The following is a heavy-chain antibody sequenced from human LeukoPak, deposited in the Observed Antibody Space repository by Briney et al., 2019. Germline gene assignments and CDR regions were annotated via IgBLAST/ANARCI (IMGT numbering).Heavy chain of an antibody. CDR3: ARDRVFGSGLPAYYYGMDV. CDR1: GYTFSSYA. CDR2: INAGSGNT. Sequence: ASVKVSCKASGYTFSSYAMHWVRQAPGQRLEWMGWINAGSGNTKFSQKFQGRVTITRDTSASTAYMELSSLRSEDTAVYYCARDRVFGSGLPAYYYGMDVWGQGTTVTVSS. V-gene: IGHV1-3*01. D-gene: IGHD6-19*01. J-gene: IGHJ6*02.